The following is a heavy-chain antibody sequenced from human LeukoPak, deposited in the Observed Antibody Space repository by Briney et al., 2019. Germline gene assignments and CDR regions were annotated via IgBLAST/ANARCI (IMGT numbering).Heavy chain of an antibody. CDR1: GFTFSSYS. Sequence: GGSLRLSRAASGFTFSSYSMNWVRQAPGKGLEWVSYISSSSSTIYYADSVKGRFTISRDNAKNSLYLQMNSLRAEDTAVYYCARDGGAGTTPNFDYWGQGTLVTVSS. CDR3: ARDGGAGTTPNFDY. D-gene: IGHD1-7*01. J-gene: IGHJ4*02. CDR2: ISSSSSTI. V-gene: IGHV3-48*01.